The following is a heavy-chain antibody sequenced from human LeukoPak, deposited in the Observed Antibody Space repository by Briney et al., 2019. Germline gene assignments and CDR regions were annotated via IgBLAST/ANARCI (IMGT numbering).Heavy chain of an antibody. CDR2: IIPIFGTA. Sequence: SVKVSCKASGGTFSSYAISWVRQAPGQGLEWMGGIIPIFGTANYAQKFQGRVTITADESTSTAYMELSSLRSEDTAVYYCARSPPLRFLEWSSRDYYYMDVWGKGTTVTVSS. CDR1: GGTFSSYA. D-gene: IGHD3-3*01. J-gene: IGHJ6*03. V-gene: IGHV1-69*01. CDR3: ARSPPLRFLEWSSRDYYYMDV.